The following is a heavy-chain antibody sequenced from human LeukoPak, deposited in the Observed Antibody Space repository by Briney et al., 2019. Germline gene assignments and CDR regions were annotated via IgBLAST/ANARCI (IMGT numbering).Heavy chain of an antibody. CDR1: GDSVSINNGA. CDR2: TYYRYKWYN. J-gene: IGHJ4*02. CDR3: ARDVGTTGWHTFDY. D-gene: IGHD3-9*01. V-gene: IGHV6-1*01. Sequence: SPTLSLTFAISGDSVSINNGAWNWIRQSPSRGLEWLGRTYYRYKWYNDYAGSLISRITISPDTSKNQFSLQLYSVTPEDTAVYYCARDVGTTGWHTFDYWGQGTLVTVSS.